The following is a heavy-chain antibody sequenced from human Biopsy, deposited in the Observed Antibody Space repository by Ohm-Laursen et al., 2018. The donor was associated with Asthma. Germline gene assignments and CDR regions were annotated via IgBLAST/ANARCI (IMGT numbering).Heavy chain of an antibody. CDR1: GFTFSIYD. Sequence: SLRLSCAAPGFTFSIYDIHWVRQAPGKGLEWVAVISYDGGNKFYGDSVKGRFTLSRDNSRNTLYLQMNSLRVEDTAIYYCARTHERWTSIQDDALDIWGQGTMASVSS. J-gene: IGHJ3*02. CDR3: ARTHERWTSIQDDALDI. V-gene: IGHV3-30*03. CDR2: ISYDGGNK. D-gene: IGHD4-23*01.